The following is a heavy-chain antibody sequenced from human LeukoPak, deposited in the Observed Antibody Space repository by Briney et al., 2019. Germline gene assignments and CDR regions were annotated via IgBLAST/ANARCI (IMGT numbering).Heavy chain of an antibody. CDR2: IIPIFGTA. J-gene: IGHJ5*02. Sequence: SVKVSCKASGGTFSSYAISWVRQAPGQGLEWMGGIIPIFGTANYAQKFQGRVTITADESTSTAYMELSSLRSEDTAVYYCARAQLWGNCFDPWGHGTLVTVSS. V-gene: IGHV1-69*01. D-gene: IGHD5-18*01. CDR3: ARAQLWGNCFDP. CDR1: GGTFSSYA.